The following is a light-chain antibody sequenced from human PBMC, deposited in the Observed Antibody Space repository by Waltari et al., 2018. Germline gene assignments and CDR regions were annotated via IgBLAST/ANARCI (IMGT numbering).Light chain of an antibody. CDR3: SSYTSISTWV. J-gene: IGLJ3*02. V-gene: IGLV2-14*03. CDR1: SNDVGGYNY. Sequence: QSALTQPASVSGSPGQSITISCPGTSNDVGGYNYVSWYQQHPGKAPKLRIYDVSKRPSGVSNRFSGSKSGNTASLTISGLQAEDEADYYCSSYTSISTWVFGGGTKLTVL. CDR2: DVS.